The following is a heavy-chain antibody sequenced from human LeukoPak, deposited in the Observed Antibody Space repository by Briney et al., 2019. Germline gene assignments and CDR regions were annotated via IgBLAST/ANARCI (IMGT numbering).Heavy chain of an antibody. CDR3: ARGEWDLLFDY. D-gene: IGHD1-26*01. V-gene: IGHV4-59*01. CDR1: GGSISGYY. CDR2: IFYSGST. J-gene: IGHJ4*02. Sequence: SETLSLTCTVSGGSISGYYWSWIRQPPGMGLEWIGYIFYSGSTNYNPSLKSRVTISVDTSKNQFSLKLSSVTAAVTAVYYCARGEWDLLFDYWGQGTLVTVSS.